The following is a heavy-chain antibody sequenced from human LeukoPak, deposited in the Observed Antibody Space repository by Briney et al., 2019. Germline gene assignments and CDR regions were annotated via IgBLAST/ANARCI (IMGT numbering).Heavy chain of an antibody. J-gene: IGHJ4*02. CDR2: IYYSGTT. CDR1: GGSISSYY. V-gene: IGHV4-59*01. CDR3: ARGVYIAAAQYGY. D-gene: IGHD6-13*01. Sequence: SETLPLTCTVSGGSISSYYWSWIRQPPGKGLEWIGYIYYSGTTNYNPSLKSRVTIPVDTSKSQFSLKLSSVTAADTAVYYCARGVYIAAAQYGYWGQGTLVTVSS.